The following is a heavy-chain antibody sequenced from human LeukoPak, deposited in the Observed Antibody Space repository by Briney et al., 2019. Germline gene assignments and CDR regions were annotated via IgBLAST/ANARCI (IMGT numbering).Heavy chain of an antibody. D-gene: IGHD2-21*02. CDR3: ARTSPGAYCGGDCYSKYAFDI. CDR2: INPSGGST. V-gene: IGHV1-46*01. J-gene: IGHJ3*02. CDR1: GYTFTSYN. Sequence: ASVKVSCKASGYTFTSYNMHWVRQAPGQGLEWMGIINPSGGSTAYAQKFQGGVTMTRDTSISTAYMELSRLRSDDTAVYYCARTSPGAYCGGDCYSKYAFDIWGQGTMVTVSS.